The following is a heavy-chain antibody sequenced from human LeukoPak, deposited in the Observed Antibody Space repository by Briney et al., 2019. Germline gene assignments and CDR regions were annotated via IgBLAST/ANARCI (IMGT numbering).Heavy chain of an antibody. D-gene: IGHD2-8*02. V-gene: IGHV4-39*01. CDR2: IYYSGST. Sequence: SETLSLTCTVSGGSISSSNYYWGWIRQPPGKGLEWIGSIYYSGSTYYNPSFKSRVTISVDTSKNQFSLKLSSVTAADTSVYYCARHLPGGGLYYFDYWGQGTLVTVSS. CDR1: GGSISSSNYY. J-gene: IGHJ4*02. CDR3: ARHLPGGGLYYFDY.